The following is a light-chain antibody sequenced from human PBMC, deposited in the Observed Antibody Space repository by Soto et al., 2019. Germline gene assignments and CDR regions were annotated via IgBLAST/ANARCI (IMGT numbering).Light chain of an antibody. CDR3: TSDAGGNNV. J-gene: IGLJ1*01. Sequence: QSALTQPPSASGSPGQSVPISCTGTSSDVGGYNYVSWYQQHPGKVPKLMVYEVNKRPSGVPDRFSGSKSGNTASLTVSGLQAEYEADYYCTSDAGGNNVFGTGTKLTVL. CDR1: SSDVGGYNY. V-gene: IGLV2-8*01. CDR2: EVN.